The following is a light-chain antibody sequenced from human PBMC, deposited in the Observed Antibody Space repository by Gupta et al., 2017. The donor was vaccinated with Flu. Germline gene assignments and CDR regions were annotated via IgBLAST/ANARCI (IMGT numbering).Light chain of an antibody. CDR2: DAS. V-gene: IGKV3-11*01. J-gene: IGKJ4*01. Sequence: EIVLTQSPATLPLSPGETATLSCRASQSVSNYLAWYQQKPGEAPRLIIYDASNRASGTPGWFSGGGCRKYFILTSSRLEDEYFAVYCVQQRNNRPSFGRGTKVEIK. CDR3: QQRNNRPS. CDR1: QSVSNY.